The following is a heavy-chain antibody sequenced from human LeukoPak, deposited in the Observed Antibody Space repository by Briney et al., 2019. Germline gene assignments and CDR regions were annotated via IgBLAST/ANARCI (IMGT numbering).Heavy chain of an antibody. CDR3: ARDLVLDYHSSGYPSGNWFDP. Sequence: GASVKVSCKASGYTFTSYGISWVRQAPGQGLEWMGWISAYNGNTNYAQKLQGRVTMTTDTSTSTAYMELRSLRSDDTAVYYCARDLVLDYHSSGYPSGNWFDPWGQGTLVTVSS. CDR1: GYTFTSYG. J-gene: IGHJ5*02. CDR2: ISAYNGNT. V-gene: IGHV1-18*01. D-gene: IGHD3-22*01.